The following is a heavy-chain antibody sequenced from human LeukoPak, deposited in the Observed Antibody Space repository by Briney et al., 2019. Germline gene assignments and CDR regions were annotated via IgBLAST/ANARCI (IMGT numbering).Heavy chain of an antibody. D-gene: IGHD5-12*01. Sequence: SETLSLTCTVSGGSLSSYYWSWIRQPPGKGLEWIGYIYYSGSTNYNPSLKSRVTISVDTSKNQFSLKLSSVTAADTAVYYCARAVLVATITAGYYYYGMDVWGQGTTVTVSS. CDR1: GGSLSSYY. V-gene: IGHV4-59*01. J-gene: IGHJ6*02. CDR3: ARAVLVATITAGYYYYGMDV. CDR2: IYYSGST.